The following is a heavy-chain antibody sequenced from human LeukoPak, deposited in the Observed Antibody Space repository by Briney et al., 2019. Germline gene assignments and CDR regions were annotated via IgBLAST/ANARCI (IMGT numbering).Heavy chain of an antibody. CDR3: ARGAYGSGRTTLYI. V-gene: IGHV4-34*01. Sequence: SSETLSLTCAVYGGSFSGYYWSWIRQPPGKGLKWIGEINHSGSTNYNPSLKSRVTISVDTSKNQFSLKLSSVTAADTAVYYCARGAYGSGRTTLYIWGQGTLVTVSS. J-gene: IGHJ4*02. D-gene: IGHD3-10*01. CDR2: INHSGST. CDR1: GGSFSGYY.